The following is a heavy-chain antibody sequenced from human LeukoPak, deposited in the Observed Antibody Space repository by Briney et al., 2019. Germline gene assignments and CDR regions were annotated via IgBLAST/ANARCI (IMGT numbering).Heavy chain of an antibody. CDR1: GFTFSSYE. CDR2: ISSSGSTI. D-gene: IGHD2-21*02. Sequence: GGSLRLSCAASGFTFSSYEMNWVRQAPGKGLEWVSYISSSGSTIYYADSVKGRFTISRDNAKNSLYLQMNSLRAEDTAVYYCARDGTPPNVNIVVVTAVDYWGQGTLVTVSS. CDR3: ARDGTPPNVNIVVVTAVDY. V-gene: IGHV3-48*03. J-gene: IGHJ4*02.